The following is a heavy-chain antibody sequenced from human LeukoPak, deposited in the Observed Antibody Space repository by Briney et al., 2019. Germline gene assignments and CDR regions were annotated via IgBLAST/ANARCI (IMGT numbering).Heavy chain of an antibody. D-gene: IGHD5-18*01. CDR3: ARDYGAMALIANWFDP. CDR2: ISYDGSNK. J-gene: IGHJ5*02. Sequence: GGSLRLSCAASGFTFSSYAMHWVRQAPGKGLEWVAVISYDGSNKYYADSVKGRFTISRDNSKNTLYLQMNSLRAEDTAVYYCARDYGAMALIANWFDPWGQGTLVTVSS. CDR1: GFTFSSYA. V-gene: IGHV3-30-3*01.